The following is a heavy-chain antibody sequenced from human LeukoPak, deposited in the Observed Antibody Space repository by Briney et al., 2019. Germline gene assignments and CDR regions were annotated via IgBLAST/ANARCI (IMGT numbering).Heavy chain of an antibody. CDR2: IWFDGRNK. D-gene: IGHD6-19*01. Sequence: PGRSLRLSCAASGFTFSNYGMHWVRQAPGKGLEWVALIWFDGRNKFHADSVKGRFTTSRDNSKNTLFLQMNSLRAEDTAVYYCAREWGPIAVSEGPGYWGQGALVTVSS. V-gene: IGHV3-33*01. J-gene: IGHJ4*02. CDR1: GFTFSNYG. CDR3: AREWGPIAVSEGPGY.